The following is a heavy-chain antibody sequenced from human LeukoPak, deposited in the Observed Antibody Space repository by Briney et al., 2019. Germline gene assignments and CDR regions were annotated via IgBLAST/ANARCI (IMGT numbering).Heavy chain of an antibody. CDR1: GFTLDDYA. J-gene: IGHJ2*01. CDR3: AKDIYYDSSGPFDL. V-gene: IGHV3-9*01. CDR2: ISWNSGSI. D-gene: IGHD3-22*01. Sequence: GGSLRLSCAASGFTLDDYAMHWVRQAPGKGLEWVSGISWNSGSIGYADSVKGRFTISRDNAKNSLYLQMNSLRAEDTALYYCAKDIYYDSSGPFDLWGRGTLVTVSS.